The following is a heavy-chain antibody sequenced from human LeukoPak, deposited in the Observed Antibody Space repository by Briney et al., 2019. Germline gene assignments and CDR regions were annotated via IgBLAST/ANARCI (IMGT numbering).Heavy chain of an antibody. Sequence: GGSLRLSCAASGFTFSSYSMSSSSTIYYADSVKGRFTISRDNAKNSLYLQMSSLRAEDTAVYYCASRHDYGDSDYWGQGTLVTVSS. CDR3: ASRHDYGDSDY. CDR2: SSSTI. CDR1: GFTFSSYS. V-gene: IGHV3-48*01. D-gene: IGHD4-17*01. J-gene: IGHJ4*02.